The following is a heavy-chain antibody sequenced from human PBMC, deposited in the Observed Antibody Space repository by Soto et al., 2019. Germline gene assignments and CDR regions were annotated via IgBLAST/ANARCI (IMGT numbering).Heavy chain of an antibody. Sequence: QVQLQQWGAGLLKPSETLSLTCAVYGGSFSGYYWSWIRQPPGKGLEWIGEINHSGSTNYNPSLKXRXXNSAAPSKNQFSLKLSPVTAADTAVDYCARGRGYVWGQGTLVTVSS. CDR3: ARGRGYV. CDR1: GGSFSGYY. CDR2: INHSGST. V-gene: IGHV4-34*01. J-gene: IGHJ4*02. D-gene: IGHD5-12*01.